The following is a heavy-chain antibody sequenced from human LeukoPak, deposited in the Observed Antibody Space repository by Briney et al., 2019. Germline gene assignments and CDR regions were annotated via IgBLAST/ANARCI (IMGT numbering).Heavy chain of an antibody. CDR2: INYSGST. Sequence: PSGTLSLTCTVSGGSISHYFWSWIRQPPGKGLEWIGYINYSGSTDYNPSLKSRVTISVDTSKNQFSLNLISVTAADTAVYYCARALNPLPGTYYFDYWGQGTLVTVSS. D-gene: IGHD2-15*01. CDR3: ARALNPLPGTYYFDY. V-gene: IGHV4-59*12. J-gene: IGHJ4*02. CDR1: GGSISHYF.